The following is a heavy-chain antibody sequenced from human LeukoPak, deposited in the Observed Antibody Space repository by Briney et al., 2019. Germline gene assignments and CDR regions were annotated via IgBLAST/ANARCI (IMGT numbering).Heavy chain of an antibody. CDR3: ARARFLNAAPYYYYGMDV. V-gene: IGHV4-4*02. Sequence: PSETLSLTCAVSGGSISSSNWWSWVRQPPGKGLEWIGEIYHSGSTNYNPSLKSRVTISVDKSKNQFSLMLSSVTAADTAVYYCARARFLNAAPYYYYGMDVWGQGTTVTVSS. J-gene: IGHJ6*02. CDR1: GGSISSSNW. CDR2: IYHSGST. D-gene: IGHD2/OR15-2a*01.